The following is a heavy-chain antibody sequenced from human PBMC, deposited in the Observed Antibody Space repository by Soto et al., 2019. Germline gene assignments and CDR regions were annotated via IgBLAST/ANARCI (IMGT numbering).Heavy chain of an antibody. CDR3: AREGRFLEWSTDAFDI. Sequence: ASVKVSCKASCYTFTSYGIILVRQAPGQGLEWMGWISAYNGNTNYAQKLQGRVTMTTDTSTSTAYMELRSLRSDDTAVYYCAREGRFLEWSTDAFDIWGQGTMVTVSS. J-gene: IGHJ3*02. D-gene: IGHD3-3*01. V-gene: IGHV1-18*01. CDR2: ISAYNGNT. CDR1: CYTFTSYG.